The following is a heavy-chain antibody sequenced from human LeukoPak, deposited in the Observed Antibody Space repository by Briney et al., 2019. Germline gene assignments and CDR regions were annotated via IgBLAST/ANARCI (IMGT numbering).Heavy chain of an antibody. J-gene: IGHJ4*02. CDR1: GSSFISYW. V-gene: IGHV5-51*01. CDR2: IYPGDSDT. CDR3: ARRLVSIDYFDF. Sequence: PGASRQISGKGSGSSFISYWNAGVRRMPGKGRGGRGIIYPGDSDTRYSPSFQGQLTISADKSITTAYLQWSSLKASDTAMYYCARRLVSIDYFDFWGQGTLVSVST. D-gene: IGHD2-15*01.